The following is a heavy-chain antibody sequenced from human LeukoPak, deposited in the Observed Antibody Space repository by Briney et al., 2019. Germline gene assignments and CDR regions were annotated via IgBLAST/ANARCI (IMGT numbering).Heavy chain of an antibody. J-gene: IGHJ4*02. CDR2: INHSGST. V-gene: IGHV4-34*01. CDR1: GGSFSGYY. D-gene: IGHD3-9*01. Sequence: PSETLSLTCAVYGGSFSGYYWSWIRQPPGKGLEWIGEINHSGSTNYNPSLKSRATISVDPSKNQFSLKLSSVTAADTAVYYCARGDFDWLLLYWGQGTLVTVSS. CDR3: ARGDFDWLLLY.